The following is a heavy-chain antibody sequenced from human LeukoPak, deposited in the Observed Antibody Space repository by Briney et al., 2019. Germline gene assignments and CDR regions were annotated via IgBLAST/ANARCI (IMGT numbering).Heavy chain of an antibody. D-gene: IGHD3-10*01. CDR3: TTNYYGSGRFFDY. CDR1: GLTFSNAW. J-gene: IGHJ4*02. Sequence: GGSLRLSCAASGLTFSNAWMSWVRQAPGKGLEWVGRIKSKTDGGTTDYAAPVKGRFTISRDDSKNTLYLQMNSLKTEDTAVYYCTTNYYGSGRFFDYWGQGTLVTVSS. CDR2: IKSKTDGGTT. V-gene: IGHV3-15*01.